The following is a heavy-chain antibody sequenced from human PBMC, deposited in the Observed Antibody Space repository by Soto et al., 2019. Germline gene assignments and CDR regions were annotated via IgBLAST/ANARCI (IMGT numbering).Heavy chain of an antibody. Sequence: GGSLRLSCAASGFTFRSYAMNWVRQTQEKGLEWVSSISSTSTYTHYADSVKGRFTISRDNANNSLFLQMNSLRAEDTAIYYCARDLALAGNYWGQGALVTVSS. CDR3: ARDLALAGNY. CDR1: GFTFRSYA. D-gene: IGHD6-19*01. V-gene: IGHV3-21*01. J-gene: IGHJ4*02. CDR2: ISSTSTYT.